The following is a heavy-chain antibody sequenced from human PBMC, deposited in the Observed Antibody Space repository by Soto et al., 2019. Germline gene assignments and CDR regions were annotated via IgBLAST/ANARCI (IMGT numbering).Heavy chain of an antibody. CDR1: GGSVSSGSYY. D-gene: IGHD1-7*01. V-gene: IGHV4-61*01. CDR3: ARDRDWNYPTRLDY. J-gene: IGHJ4*02. Sequence: SETLSLTCTVSGGSVSSGSYYWSWIRQPPGKGLEWIGYIYYSGSTNYNPSLKSRVTISVDTSKNQFSLKLSSVTAADTAVYYCARDRDWNYPTRLDYWGQGTLVTVSS. CDR2: IYYSGST.